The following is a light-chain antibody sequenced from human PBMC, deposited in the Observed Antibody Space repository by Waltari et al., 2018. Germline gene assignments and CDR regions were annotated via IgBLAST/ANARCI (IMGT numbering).Light chain of an antibody. Sequence: IVLTQSPATLSLSPGEKATLSCRTSQTIDNYLAWYQQKPGQAPRRLIYDAANRATGIPARFSGSGSGTDFTLTISSLEPEDFATYYCQQRSNWLFGGGTKVEIK. CDR1: QTIDNY. CDR2: DAA. V-gene: IGKV3-11*01. CDR3: QQRSNWL. J-gene: IGKJ4*01.